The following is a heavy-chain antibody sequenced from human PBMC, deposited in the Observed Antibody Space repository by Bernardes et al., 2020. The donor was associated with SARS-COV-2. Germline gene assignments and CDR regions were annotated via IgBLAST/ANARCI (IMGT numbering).Heavy chain of an antibody. CDR3: ARSGATVATRNAFDI. V-gene: IGHV3-74*01. D-gene: IGHD5-12*01. CDR1: GFTFSSNW. Sequence: GGSLRLSCAASGFTFSSNWMHWFRQAPGKGLVWVSRINSDWSTTDYADSVKGRFTISRDNAKNTLYLQMNSLRAEDTAVYYCARSGATVATRNAFDIWGQGTMVTVSS. J-gene: IGHJ3*02. CDR2: INSDWSTT.